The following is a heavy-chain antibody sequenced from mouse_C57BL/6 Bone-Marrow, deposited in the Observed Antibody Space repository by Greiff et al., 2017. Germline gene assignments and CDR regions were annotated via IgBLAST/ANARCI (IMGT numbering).Heavy chain of an antibody. CDR1: GFNIKNTY. J-gene: IGHJ1*03. CDR2: IDPADGNT. V-gene: IGHV14-3*01. Sequence: EVQLVESVAELVRPGASVKLSCTASGFNIKNTYMPWVKQRPEQGLEWIGRIDPADGNTKYAHKFQGQATITADPSSNTAYLQLSSLTSADTAICHCARGRRRWYFDVWGTGTTVTVSS. CDR3: ARGRRRWYFDV.